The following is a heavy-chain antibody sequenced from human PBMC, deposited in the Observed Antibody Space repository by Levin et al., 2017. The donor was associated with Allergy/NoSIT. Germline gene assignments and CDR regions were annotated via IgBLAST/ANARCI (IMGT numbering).Heavy chain of an antibody. V-gene: IGHV3-9*01. D-gene: IGHD4-23*01. Sequence: LSLTCAASGFIFDDSAMHWVRQAPGKGLEWVAGISWDSGSIVYADSVKGRFTVSRDNAKNSLYLQMNSLRVEDTALYYCAKDFDNGGKKGDAFDIWGQGTRVTVSS. CDR1: GFIFDDSA. CDR2: ISWDSGSI. J-gene: IGHJ3*02. CDR3: AKDFDNGGKKGDAFDI.